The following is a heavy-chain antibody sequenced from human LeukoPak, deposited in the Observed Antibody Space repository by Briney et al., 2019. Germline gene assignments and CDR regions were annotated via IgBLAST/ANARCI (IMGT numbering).Heavy chain of an antibody. J-gene: IGHJ5*02. CDR2: IYYSGST. CDR1: GGSISSYY. Sequence: SEALSLTCTVSGGSISSYYWSWIRQPPGKGLEWIGYIYYSGSTNYNPSLKSRVTISVDTSKNQFSLKLSSVTAADTAVYYCARGPPITIFGVVTLTGGWFDPWGQGTLVTVSS. D-gene: IGHD3-3*01. CDR3: ARGPPITIFGVVTLTGGWFDP. V-gene: IGHV4-59*01.